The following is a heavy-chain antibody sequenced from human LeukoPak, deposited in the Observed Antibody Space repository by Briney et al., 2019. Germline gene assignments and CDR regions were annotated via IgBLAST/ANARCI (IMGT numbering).Heavy chain of an antibody. CDR1: AGSFSGYY. J-gene: IGHJ5*02. CDR3: ARGQVEWLRFGIYGP. V-gene: IGHV4-34*01. Sequence: PSQTLSLTCAVYAGSFSGYYWSWIRQPPGKGLEWNGEINHSGSTNYNPSLKSRVTISVDTSKNQFSLKLSSVTAADTAVYYCARGQVEWLRFGIYGPWGQGTLVTVSS. CDR2: INHSGST. D-gene: IGHD5-12*01.